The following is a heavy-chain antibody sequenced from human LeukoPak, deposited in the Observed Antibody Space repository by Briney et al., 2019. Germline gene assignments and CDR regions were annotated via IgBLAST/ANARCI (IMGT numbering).Heavy chain of an antibody. CDR2: IGIRGDT. Sequence: PGGSLRLSCAASGFTFIDYDMHWVRQVIGKGLEWVSAIGIRGDTHYSRSVKGRFTISRENAESSLYLQMNSLRAEGTAVYYCARGGIQVSGIDEFDYWGQGTLVTVSS. CDR1: GFTFIDYD. V-gene: IGHV3-13*01. D-gene: IGHD6-19*01. CDR3: ARGGIQVSGIDEFDY. J-gene: IGHJ4*02.